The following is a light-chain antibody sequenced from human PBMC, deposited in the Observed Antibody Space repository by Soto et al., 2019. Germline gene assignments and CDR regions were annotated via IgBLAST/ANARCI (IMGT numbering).Light chain of an antibody. Sequence: QSALTQAASVSGSPGQSITISCTGTSSDVGGYNYVSWYQQHPGKAPKLMIYEVSNRPSGVSNRFSGSKSGNTASLTISGLQAEDEADYFCSSYTTSSTPVIFGGGTKLTVL. CDR3: SSYTTSSTPVI. CDR1: SSDVGGYNY. V-gene: IGLV2-14*01. J-gene: IGLJ2*01. CDR2: EVS.